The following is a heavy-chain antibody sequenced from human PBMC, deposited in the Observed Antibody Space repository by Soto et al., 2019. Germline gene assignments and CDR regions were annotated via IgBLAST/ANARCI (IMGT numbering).Heavy chain of an antibody. Sequence: QVQLVQSGAEVKKPGASVKVSCKASGYTFTSYGISWVRQAPGQGLEWMGWISAYNGNTNYAQKLQDRVTMTTDTSTSTAYMEMRSLRSDDAAVYYCASTVQGWYDFWSGLYYFDYWGQGTLVTVSS. CDR3: ASTVQGWYDFWSGLYYFDY. CDR2: ISAYNGNT. V-gene: IGHV1-18*01. D-gene: IGHD3-3*01. CDR1: GYTFTSYG. J-gene: IGHJ4*02.